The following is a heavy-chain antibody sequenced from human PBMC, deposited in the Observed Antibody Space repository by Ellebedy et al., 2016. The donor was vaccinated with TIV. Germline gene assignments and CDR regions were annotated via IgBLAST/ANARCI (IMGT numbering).Heavy chain of an antibody. J-gene: IGHJ4*02. CDR3: AREGASAGADYFDY. D-gene: IGHD1-26*01. CDR2: ISAYNGHT. CDR1: GYTFNGYG. V-gene: IGHV1-18*04. Sequence: AASVKVSCKASGYTFNGYGICWVQQAPGQGLEWMGWISAYNGHTNYAKEVQGRVTMTIDKSRSTAYMELRSLRSDDTAVYYCAREGASAGADYFDYWGQGTLVIVSS.